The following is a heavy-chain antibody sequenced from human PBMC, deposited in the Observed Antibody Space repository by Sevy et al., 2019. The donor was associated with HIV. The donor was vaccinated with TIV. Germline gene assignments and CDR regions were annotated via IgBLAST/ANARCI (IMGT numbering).Heavy chain of an antibody. Sequence: GESLKISSAASGFTFSDHYMDWVRQAPGKGLEWVGRIRNKANSYTTEYAASVKGRFTISRDDSKNSLYLQMNSLKTEDTAIYYCARDLRSGGAHFDYWGQGTLVTVSS. V-gene: IGHV3-72*01. CDR1: GFTFSDHY. J-gene: IGHJ4*02. D-gene: IGHD3-16*01. CDR3: ARDLRSGGAHFDY. CDR2: IRNKANSYTT.